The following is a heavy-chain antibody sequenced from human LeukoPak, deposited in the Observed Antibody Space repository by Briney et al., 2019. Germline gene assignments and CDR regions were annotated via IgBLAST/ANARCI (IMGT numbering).Heavy chain of an antibody. CDR3: ARDEVPARGFYYYYYMDV. CDR1: GYTFTGYY. Sequence: ASVKVACKASGYTFTGYYMHWVRQAPGQGLEWMGWINPNSGGTNYAQKFQGRVTMTRDTSISTAYMELSRLRSDDTAEYYCARDEVPARGFYYYYYMDVWGKGTTVTVSS. J-gene: IGHJ6*03. V-gene: IGHV1-2*02. D-gene: IGHD2-2*01. CDR2: INPNSGGT.